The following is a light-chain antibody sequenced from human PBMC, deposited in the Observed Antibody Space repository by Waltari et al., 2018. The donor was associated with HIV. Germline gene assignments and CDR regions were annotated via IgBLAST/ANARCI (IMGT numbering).Light chain of an antibody. J-gene: IGLJ3*02. V-gene: IGLV1-47*01. CDR2: DND. CDR1: NSNAARHS. Sequence: QSVLTQPPSASGTPGQGVTISCSGRNSNAARHSVCWYRQLPGTAPKLLIYDNDKRPSGVSARFSGSKSGTSASLAISGLRSDDEADYYCSAWDDSLSVVVFGGGTKLTVL. CDR3: SAWDDSLSVVV.